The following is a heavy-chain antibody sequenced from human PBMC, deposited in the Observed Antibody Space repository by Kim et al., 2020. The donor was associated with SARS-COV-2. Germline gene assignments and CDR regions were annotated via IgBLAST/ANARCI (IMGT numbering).Heavy chain of an antibody. CDR3: ARDRGFGYFQH. D-gene: IGHD3-10*01. V-gene: IGHV1-3*01. Sequence: TKYSQKFQGRVTITRDTSASTAYMELSSLRSEDTAVYYCARDRGFGYFQHWGQGTLVTVSS. J-gene: IGHJ1*01. CDR2: T.